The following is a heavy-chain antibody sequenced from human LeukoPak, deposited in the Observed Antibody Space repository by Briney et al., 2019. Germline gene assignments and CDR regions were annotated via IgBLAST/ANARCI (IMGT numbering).Heavy chain of an antibody. CDR1: GGSIRSYY. J-gene: IGHJ4*02. CDR3: ANRAVAGTRPFDY. D-gene: IGHD6-19*01. V-gene: IGHV4-59*01. CDR2: IYYSGST. Sequence: KPSETLSLTCTVSGGSIRSYYWSWIRQPPGKGLEWIGYIYYSGSTNYNPSLKSRVTISVDTSKNQFSLNLSSVTAADTAVYYCANRAVAGTRPFDYWGQGTLVTVSS.